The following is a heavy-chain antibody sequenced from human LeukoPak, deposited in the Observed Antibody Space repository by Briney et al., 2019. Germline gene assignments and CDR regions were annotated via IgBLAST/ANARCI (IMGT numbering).Heavy chain of an antibody. CDR3: ARVEDSSGWFDP. V-gene: IGHV4-38-2*02. CDR2: IYHSGST. D-gene: IGHD3-22*01. Sequence: SETLSLTCTVSGYSISSGYYWGWIRRPPGKGLEWIGSIYHSGSTYYNPSLKSRVTISVDTSKNQFSLKLSSVTAADTAVYYCARVEDSSGWFDPWGQGTLVTVSS. J-gene: IGHJ5*02. CDR1: GYSISSGYY.